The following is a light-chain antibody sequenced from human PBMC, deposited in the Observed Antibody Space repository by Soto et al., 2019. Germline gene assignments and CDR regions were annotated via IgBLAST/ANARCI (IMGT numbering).Light chain of an antibody. CDR2: AAS. V-gene: IGKV1-39*01. CDR1: QSISRH. J-gene: IGKJ2*01. Sequence: DLQMTQSPSSLSASVGDRVTITCRASQSISRHLNWYQQKPGKAPKLLIYAASSLQSGVPSRFSGSGSGTDFTLTISSLQPEDFATYYCQQSYSTPPYTFGQGTKLEIK. CDR3: QQSYSTPPYT.